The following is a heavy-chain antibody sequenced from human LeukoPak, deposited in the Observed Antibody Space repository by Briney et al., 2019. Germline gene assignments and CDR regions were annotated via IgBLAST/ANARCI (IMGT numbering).Heavy chain of an antibody. CDR2: ISGGGGST. Sequence: GGSLRLSCAASGFTFTSYSMNWVRQAPGKGLEWVSTISGGGGSTYYADSVKGRFTISRDNSKSTLYLQVNSLRAEDTAVYYCAKGGKWDVTPFDYWGQGTLATVSS. CDR1: GFTFTSYS. V-gene: IGHV3-23*01. D-gene: IGHD1-26*01. CDR3: AKGGKWDVTPFDY. J-gene: IGHJ4*02.